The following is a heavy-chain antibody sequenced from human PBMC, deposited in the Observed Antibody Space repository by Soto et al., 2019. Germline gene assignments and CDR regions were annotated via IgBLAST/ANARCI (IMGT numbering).Heavy chain of an antibody. CDR2: ISSNGGST. CDR3: ARVSNFWLRGHFDY. V-gene: IGHV3-64*01. J-gene: IGHJ4*02. Sequence: PGESLKISCAASGFTFSSYAMHWVRQAPGKGLEYVSAISSNGGSTYYANSVKGRFTISRDNSKNTLYLQMGSLRAEDMAVYYCARVSNFWLRGHFDYWGQGTLVTVSS. D-gene: IGHD3-3*01. CDR1: GFTFSSYA.